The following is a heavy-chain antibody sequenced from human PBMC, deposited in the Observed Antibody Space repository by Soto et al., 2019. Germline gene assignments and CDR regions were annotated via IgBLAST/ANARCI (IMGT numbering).Heavy chain of an antibody. Sequence: QVQLQESGPGLVKPSQTLSLTCSVSGDSISRIDYYWTWIRQHPEKGLEWIGNIYFRGNTYYSTSVESRLTISVDTSKNQFSLKLTSVTAADTAVYYCAREGGSYDSGGYLIRGAFDIWGQGTMVTVSS. CDR1: GDSISRIDYY. V-gene: IGHV4-31*03. CDR2: IYFRGNT. D-gene: IGHD3-22*01. CDR3: AREGGSYDSGGYLIRGAFDI. J-gene: IGHJ3*02.